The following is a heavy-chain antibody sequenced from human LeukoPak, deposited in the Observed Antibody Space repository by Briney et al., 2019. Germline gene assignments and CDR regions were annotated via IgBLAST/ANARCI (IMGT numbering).Heavy chain of an antibody. D-gene: IGHD2-15*01. Sequence: GGSLRLSCAASGFTFDDYGMSWVRQAPGKGLEWASGINWNGGSTGYADSVKGRFTISRDNAKNSLYLQMNSLRAEDTALYYCAREAISRVVVAAMYAFDIWGQGTMVTVSS. CDR1: GFTFDDYG. V-gene: IGHV3-20*04. J-gene: IGHJ3*02. CDR3: AREAISRVVVAAMYAFDI. CDR2: INWNGGST.